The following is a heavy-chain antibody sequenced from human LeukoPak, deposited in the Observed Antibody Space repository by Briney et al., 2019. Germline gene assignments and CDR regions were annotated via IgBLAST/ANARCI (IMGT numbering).Heavy chain of an antibody. Sequence: PGGSLRLSCAASGFTFSDYYMSGIRQAPGKGLEWVSYIGSSGSTIYYADSVKGRFTISRDNAKNSLYLQMNSLRADDTAVYYCAKLGTYFYFDFWGRGTLVTVSS. J-gene: IGHJ2*01. D-gene: IGHD7-27*01. V-gene: IGHV3-11*01. CDR1: GFTFSDYY. CDR2: IGSSGSTI. CDR3: AKLGTYFYFDF.